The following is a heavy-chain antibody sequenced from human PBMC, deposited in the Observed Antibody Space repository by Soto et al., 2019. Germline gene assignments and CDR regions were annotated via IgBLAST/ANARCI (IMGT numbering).Heavy chain of an antibody. CDR3: VKSEIMTAVLTYYYGMDL. CDR1: EFTSSCNG. Sequence: PGGSLRPSCAASEFTSSCNGLQRDRQAAVQVLNWVVSSSVDGNKRYYADALKGRFTISRDNYKNILQLQMNNLRAADTAVYYCVKSEIMTAVLTYYYGMDLWGQVTTVTVSS. V-gene: IGHV3-30*18. J-gene: IGHJ6*02. CDR2: SSVDGNKR. D-gene: IGHD2-2*01.